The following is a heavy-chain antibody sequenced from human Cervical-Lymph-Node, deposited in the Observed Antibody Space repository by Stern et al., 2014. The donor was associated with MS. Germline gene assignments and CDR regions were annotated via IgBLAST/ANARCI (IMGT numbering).Heavy chain of an antibody. CDR1: GGTFSSYT. CDR3: ARNHYYGSGREDYYGMDV. Sequence: QVQLVQSGAEVKKPGSSVKVSCKASGGTFSSYTISWVRQAPGQGLEWMGRIIPILGIANYAQKFLGRVTITADKSTSTAYMELSSLRSEDTAVYYCARNHYYGSGREDYYGMDVWGQGTTVTVSS. CDR2: IIPILGIA. V-gene: IGHV1-69*02. J-gene: IGHJ6*02. D-gene: IGHD3-10*01.